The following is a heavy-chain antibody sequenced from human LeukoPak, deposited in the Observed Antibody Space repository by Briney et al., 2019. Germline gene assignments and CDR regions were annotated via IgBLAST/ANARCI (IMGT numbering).Heavy chain of an antibody. D-gene: IGHD1-26*01. CDR1: GFTFSSYS. Sequence: GGSLRLSCAASGFTFSSYSMNWVRQAPGKGLEWVSSISSSSSYIYYADSVKGRFTISRDNAKNSLYLQMNSLRAEDTAVYYCARGARVGAVNYWGQGTLVTVSS. J-gene: IGHJ4*02. V-gene: IGHV3-21*01. CDR3: ARGARVGAVNY. CDR2: ISSSSSYI.